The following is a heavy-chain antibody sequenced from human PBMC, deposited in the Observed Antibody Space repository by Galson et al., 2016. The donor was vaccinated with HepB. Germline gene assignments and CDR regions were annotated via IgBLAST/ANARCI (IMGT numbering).Heavy chain of an antibody. D-gene: IGHD1-1*01. CDR1: GFTFSRYW. CDR3: GRDQTAAGPTPPDY. J-gene: IGHJ4*02. V-gene: IGHV3-74*01. Sequence: SLRLSCAASGFTFSRYWMHWVRQVPGEGLVWVSRISSDGTNIVYADSVKGRFTISRDNAKNTLYLQMNSLRVEDTAVYYCGRDQTAAGPTPPDYWGQGTLVTVSS. CDR2: ISSDGTNI.